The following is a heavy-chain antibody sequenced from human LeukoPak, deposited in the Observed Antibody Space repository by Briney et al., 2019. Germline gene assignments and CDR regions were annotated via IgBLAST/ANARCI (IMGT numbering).Heavy chain of an antibody. Sequence: GRSLRLSCAASGFTFDDYAMHWVRQAPGKGLEWVSGISWNSGSIVYADSVKGRFTISRDNAKNSLYLQMNSLRAEDTAFYYCAKANGAFWGRPYYSDYWGQGTLVTVSS. CDR2: ISWNSGSI. D-gene: IGHD7-27*01. J-gene: IGHJ4*02. CDR1: GFTFDDYA. CDR3: AKANGAFWGRPYYSDY. V-gene: IGHV3-9*01.